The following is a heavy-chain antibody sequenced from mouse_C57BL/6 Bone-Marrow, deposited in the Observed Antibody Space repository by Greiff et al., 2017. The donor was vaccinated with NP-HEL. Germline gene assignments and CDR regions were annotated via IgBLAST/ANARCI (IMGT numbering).Heavy chain of an antibody. Sequence: EVHLVESGGGLVKPGGSLKLSCAASGFTFSDYGMHWVRQAPEKGLEWVAYISSGSSTIYYADTVKGRFTISRDNAKNTLFLQMTSLRSEDTAMYYCARPGNWDYAMDYWGQGTSVTVSS. D-gene: IGHD4-1*01. CDR2: ISSGSSTI. CDR1: GFTFSDYG. J-gene: IGHJ4*01. CDR3: ARPGNWDYAMDY. V-gene: IGHV5-17*01.